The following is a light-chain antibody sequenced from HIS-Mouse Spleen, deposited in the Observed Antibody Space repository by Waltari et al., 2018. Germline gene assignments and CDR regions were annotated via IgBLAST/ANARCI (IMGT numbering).Light chain of an antibody. V-gene: IGLV2-23*01. CDR1: SSDVGSYNL. J-gene: IGLJ3*02. Sequence: QSALTQPASASGSPGQSITISCTGTSSDVGSYNLVSWYQQHPGKAPKLMMYAGSKRASGGSNRFSGSKFGNTASLTIPGLQAEDEADYVCCSYAGSSPLRVFGGGTKLTVL. CDR2: AGS. CDR3: CSYAGSSPLRV.